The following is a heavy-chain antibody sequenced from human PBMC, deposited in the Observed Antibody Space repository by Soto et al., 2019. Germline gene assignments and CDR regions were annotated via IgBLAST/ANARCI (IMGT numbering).Heavy chain of an antibody. CDR3: AREEDYYDSSGTDAFDI. CDR1: GYTFTSYG. Sequence: GASVKVSCKASGYTFTSYGISWVRQAPGQGLEWMGWISAYNGNTNYAQKLQGRVTMTTDTSTSTAYMELRSLRSDDTAVYYCAREEDYYDSSGTDAFDIWGQGTMVTVS. V-gene: IGHV1-18*04. D-gene: IGHD3-22*01. J-gene: IGHJ3*02. CDR2: ISAYNGNT.